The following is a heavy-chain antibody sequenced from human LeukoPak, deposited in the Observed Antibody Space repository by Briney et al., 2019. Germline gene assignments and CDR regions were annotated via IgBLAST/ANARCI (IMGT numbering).Heavy chain of an antibody. CDR1: GGSISSSSYY. V-gene: IGHV4-39*01. CDR2: IYYSGST. Sequence: SETLPLTCTVSGGSISSSSYYWGWIRQPPGKGLEWIGSIYYSGSTYYNPSLKSRVTISVDTSKNQFSLKLSSVTAADTAVYYCARRDIVVVPAPLYYFDYWGQGTLVTVSS. CDR3: ARRDIVVVPAPLYYFDY. J-gene: IGHJ4*02. D-gene: IGHD2-2*01.